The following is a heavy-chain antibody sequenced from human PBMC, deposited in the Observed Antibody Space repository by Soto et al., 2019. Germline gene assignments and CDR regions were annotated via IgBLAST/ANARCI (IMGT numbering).Heavy chain of an antibody. Sequence: GGSLRLSCAASGFTFCGSAMHWVRQASGKGLEWVGRIRSKANSYATAYAASVKGRFTISRDDSKNTAYLQMNSLKTEDTAVYYCTRPVDIVASKGENWFDPWGQGTLVTVSS. D-gene: IGHD5-12*01. CDR3: TRPVDIVASKGENWFDP. V-gene: IGHV3-73*01. CDR2: IRSKANSYAT. J-gene: IGHJ5*02. CDR1: GFTFCGSA.